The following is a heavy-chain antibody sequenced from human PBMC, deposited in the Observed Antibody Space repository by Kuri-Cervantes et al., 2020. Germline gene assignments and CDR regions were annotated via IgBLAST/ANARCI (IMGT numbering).Heavy chain of an antibody. V-gene: IGHV3-30*03. D-gene: IGHD3-22*01. CDR3: SSGYLFDY. CDR1: GFTLSRYG. CDR2: ISYDGSNK. J-gene: IGHJ4*02. Sequence: GESLKISCADSGFTLSRYGMHWVRQAPGKGLEWVALISYDGSNKYYADSVKGRFAISRDNSKNTLYLQMNSPRAEDTAVYYCSSGYLFDYWGQGTLVTVSS.